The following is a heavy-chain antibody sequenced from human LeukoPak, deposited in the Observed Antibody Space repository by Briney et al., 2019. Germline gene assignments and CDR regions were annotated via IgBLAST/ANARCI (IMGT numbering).Heavy chain of an antibody. V-gene: IGHV1-46*01. CDR2: INPSGGST. CDR3: ASGGVRGVPDY. D-gene: IGHD3-10*01. J-gene: IGHJ4*02. Sequence: ASVKVSCKASGYTFTSYYMHWVRQAPGQGLEWMGIINPSGGSTSYAQKFQGRVTMTRDTSTSTVYMELSSLRSDDTAVYYCASGGVRGVPDYWGQGTLVTVSS. CDR1: GYTFTSYY.